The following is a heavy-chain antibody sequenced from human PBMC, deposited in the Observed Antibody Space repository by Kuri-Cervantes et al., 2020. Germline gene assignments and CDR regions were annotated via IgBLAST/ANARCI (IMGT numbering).Heavy chain of an antibody. D-gene: IGHD1-26*01. CDR3: AGGLMAEWELFDY. V-gene: IGHV4-61*02. Sequence: SETLSLTCTVSGGSISSSSYYWSWIRQPAGKGLEWIGRIYTSGSTNYNPSLKSRVTISVDTSKNQFSLKLSSVTAADTAVYYCAGGLMAEWELFDYWGQGTLVTVSS. CDR1: GGSISSSSYY. CDR2: IYTSGST. J-gene: IGHJ4*02.